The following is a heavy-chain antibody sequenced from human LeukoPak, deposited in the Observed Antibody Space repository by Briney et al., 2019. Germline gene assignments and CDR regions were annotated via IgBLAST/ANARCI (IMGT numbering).Heavy chain of an antibody. V-gene: IGHV4-61*02. CDR3: ARDRFIAVADANWFDP. CDR1: GGSISSGSCY. D-gene: IGHD6-19*01. J-gene: IGHJ5*02. CDR2: IYTSGST. Sequence: SQTLSLTCTVSGGSISSGSCYWSWIRQPAGKGLEWIGRIYTSGSTNYNPSLKSRVTISVDTSKNQFSLKLSSVTAADTAVYYCARDRFIAVADANWFDPWGQGTMVTVSS.